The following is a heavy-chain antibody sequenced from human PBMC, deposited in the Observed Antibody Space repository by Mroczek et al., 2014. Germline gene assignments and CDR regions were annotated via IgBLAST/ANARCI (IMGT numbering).Heavy chain of an antibody. CDR1: GGSFSGYY. CDR3: ARVVYCSGGSCHSLRPFDY. J-gene: IGHJ4*02. V-gene: IGHV4-34*01. Sequence: QVQLQESGAGLLKPSETLSLTCAVYGGSFSGYYWSWIRQPPGKGLEWIGEINHSGSTNYNPSLKSRVTISVDTSKNQFSLKLSSVTAADTAVYYCARVVYCSGGSCHSLRPFDYWGQGTLVTVSS. CDR2: INHSGST. D-gene: IGHD2-15*01.